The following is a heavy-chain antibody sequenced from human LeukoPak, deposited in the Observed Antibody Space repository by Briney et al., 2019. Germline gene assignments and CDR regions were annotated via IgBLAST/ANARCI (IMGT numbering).Heavy chain of an antibody. Sequence: ASVKVSCKASGYTFINYYMHWVRQTPGQGLEWMGIINPSGGSTSYAQNFQGRVTMTRDMFTSTVYMELSSLRSEDTAVYFCARNYYHSSGYHYDRYAFDFWGQGTMVTVSS. CDR2: INPSGGST. CDR1: GYTFINYY. J-gene: IGHJ3*01. CDR3: ARNYYHSSGYHYDRYAFDF. V-gene: IGHV1-46*01. D-gene: IGHD3-22*01.